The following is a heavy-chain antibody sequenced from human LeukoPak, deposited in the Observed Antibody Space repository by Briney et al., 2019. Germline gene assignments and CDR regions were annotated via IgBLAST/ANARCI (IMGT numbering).Heavy chain of an antibody. CDR1: GGYISSYY. CDR2: IYTSGST. J-gene: IGHJ3*02. V-gene: IGHV4-4*07. CDR3: ARDPLGAFDI. Sequence: SETLSLTCTVSGGYISSYYWSWVRQPAGKGLEWIGRIYTSGSTNYTPSLKRRVTMSVDTSKNQFSLKLSSVTAADTAVYYCARDPLGAFDIWGQGTMVTVSS.